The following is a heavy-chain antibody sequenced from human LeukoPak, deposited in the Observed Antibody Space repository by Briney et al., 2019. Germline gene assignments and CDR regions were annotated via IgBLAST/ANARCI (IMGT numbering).Heavy chain of an antibody. V-gene: IGHV5-51*01. Sequence: GESLKISCKGSGYSFTSYWIGWVRQIPGKGMEWMGIIYPGDSDTRYSPSFQGQVTISADKSISTAYLQWSSLKASDTAMYYCARLLIAARPRHVQAFYYYYYMDVWGKGTTVTVSS. CDR3: ARLLIAARPRHVQAFYYYYYMDV. CDR2: IYPGDSDT. J-gene: IGHJ6*03. CDR1: GYSFTSYW. D-gene: IGHD6-6*01.